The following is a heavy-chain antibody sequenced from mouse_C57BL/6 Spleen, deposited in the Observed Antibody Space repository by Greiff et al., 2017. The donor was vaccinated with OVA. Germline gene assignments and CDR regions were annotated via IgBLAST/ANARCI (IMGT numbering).Heavy chain of an antibody. CDR3: ARGGMVTTEWYFDV. CDR1: GYTFTSYG. J-gene: IGHJ1*03. V-gene: IGHV1-81*01. Sequence: QVQLQQSGAELARPGASVKLSCKASGYTFTSYGISWVKQRTGQGLEWIGEIYPRSGNTYYNEKFKGKATLTADKSSSTAYMELRSLTSEDSAVYFCARGGMVTTEWYFDVWGTGTTVTVSS. CDR2: IYPRSGNT. D-gene: IGHD2-2*01.